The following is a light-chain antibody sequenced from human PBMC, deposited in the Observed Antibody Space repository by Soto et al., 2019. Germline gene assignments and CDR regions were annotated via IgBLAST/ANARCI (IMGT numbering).Light chain of an antibody. CDR2: GAS. J-gene: IGKJ2*01. V-gene: IGKV3-20*01. CDR1: QSVSSSY. Sequence: EIVLTQSPGTLSLSPGERATLSCRASQSVSSSYLAWYQQKPGQAPRLLIYGASSRATGIPDRFSGSGSGTDFALTISILEPEDFAVYYCQQYCSSPYTFGQGTKLESK. CDR3: QQYCSSPYT.